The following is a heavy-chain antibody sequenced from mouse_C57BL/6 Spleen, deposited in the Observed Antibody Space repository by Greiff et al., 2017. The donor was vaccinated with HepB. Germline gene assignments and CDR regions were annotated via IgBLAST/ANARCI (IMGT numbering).Heavy chain of an antibody. D-gene: IGHD3-2*02. CDR1: GFTFSSYA. CDR2: ISDGGSYT. J-gene: IGHJ3*01. CDR3: ARDLSSGKGFAC. Sequence: EVKLVESGGGLVKPGGSLKLSCAASGFTFSSYAMSWVRQTPEKRLEWVATISDGGSYTYYPDNLKGRFTISRDNAKNNLYLQMSHLKSEDTAMYYCARDLSSGKGFACWGQGTLVTVSA. V-gene: IGHV5-4*01.